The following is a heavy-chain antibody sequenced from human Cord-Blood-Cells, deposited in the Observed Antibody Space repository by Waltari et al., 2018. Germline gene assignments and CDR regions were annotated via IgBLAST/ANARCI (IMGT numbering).Heavy chain of an antibody. V-gene: IGHV1-8*01. J-gene: IGHJ3*02. D-gene: IGHD7-27*01. CDR1: GYTWTCYD. Sequence: QVQLVESGAVEQKPGASVKLSCTASGYTWTCYDMNWVRMGTGQGLEWMGWMNPNSGNTGYAQKFQGRVTMTRNTSISTAYMELSSLRSEDTAVYYCAHITGDPIWGDAFDIWGQGTMVTVSS. CDR3: AHITGDPIWGDAFDI. CDR2: MNPNSGNT.